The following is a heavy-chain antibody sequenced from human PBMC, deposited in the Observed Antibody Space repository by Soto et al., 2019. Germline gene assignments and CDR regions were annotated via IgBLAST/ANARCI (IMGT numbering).Heavy chain of an antibody. D-gene: IGHD2-2*01. CDR2: IYNSGST. CDR3: ARGSAAIGAFDI. J-gene: IGHJ3*02. Sequence: SETLSLTCTVSGGSIRSYYWSWIRQPPGKGLEWIGFIYNSGSTNYNPSLKSRVTISEDTSKNQFSLKLSSVTAADTAVYYCARGSAAIGAFDIWGQGTMVTVSS. CDR1: GGSIRSYY. V-gene: IGHV4-59*01.